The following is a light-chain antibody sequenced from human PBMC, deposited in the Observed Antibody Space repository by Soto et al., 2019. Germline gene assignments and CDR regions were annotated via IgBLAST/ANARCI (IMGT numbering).Light chain of an antibody. CDR1: QSISSW. CDR2: DAS. J-gene: IGKJ3*01. Sequence: DIQMTQSPSTLSASVGDRVTITCRASQSISSWLAWYQQKPGKAPKLLIYDASSLESGVPSRFSGSGSGTEFTLPISSLQPDDFATYYCQQYYSYCFGPGTKVDIK. V-gene: IGKV1-5*01. CDR3: QQYYSYC.